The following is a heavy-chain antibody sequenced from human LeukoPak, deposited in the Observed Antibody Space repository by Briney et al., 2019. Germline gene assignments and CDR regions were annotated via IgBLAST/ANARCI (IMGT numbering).Heavy chain of an antibody. Sequence: GGSLRLSCAASGLTFSDYYMSWIRQAPGKGLEWVSYISSSGSTIYYADSVKGRFTISRDNAKNSLYLQMNSLRAEDTAVYYCASWALDTAMDDYWGQGTLVTVSS. CDR2: ISSSGSTI. D-gene: IGHD5-18*01. CDR3: ASWALDTAMDDY. CDR1: GLTFSDYY. V-gene: IGHV3-11*01. J-gene: IGHJ4*02.